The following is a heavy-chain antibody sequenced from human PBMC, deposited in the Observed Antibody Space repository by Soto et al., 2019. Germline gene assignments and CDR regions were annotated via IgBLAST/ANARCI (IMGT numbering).Heavy chain of an antibody. CDR3: ASLDSRGYYYGYGFDY. Sequence: QVQLQESGPGLVKPSQTLSLTCAVSGLPISSGGYYWRWIRQHTGKGLERIGYIYYSGSTYYNPSLMSRDTTSVATSKNQFSLKLSSVTAADTAVYYCASLDSRGYYYGYGFDYWGQGTLVTVSS. CDR1: GLPISSGGYY. J-gene: IGHJ4*02. CDR2: IYYSGST. V-gene: IGHV4-31*02. D-gene: IGHD3-22*01.